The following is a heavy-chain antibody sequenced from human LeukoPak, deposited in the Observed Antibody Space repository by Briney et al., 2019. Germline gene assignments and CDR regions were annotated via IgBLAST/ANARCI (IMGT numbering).Heavy chain of an antibody. CDR2: ITGVSPISVSGGRA. V-gene: IGHV3-43*01. D-gene: IGHD3-16*02. CDR1: GFTFDDYS. J-gene: IGHJ3*02. Sequence: PGGSLRLSCAASGFTFDDYSMHWVRQVPGKGLEWVSLITGVSPISVSGGRAYYADSVKGRFTISRDNSKGSLYLEMNSLRTEDTGIYYCAKDSWRLGDLSLENAFDIWGQGTMVTVSS. CDR3: AKDSWRLGDLSLENAFDI.